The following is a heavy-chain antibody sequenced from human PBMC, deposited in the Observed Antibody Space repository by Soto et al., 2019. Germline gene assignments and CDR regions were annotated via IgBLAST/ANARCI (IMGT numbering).Heavy chain of an antibody. V-gene: IGHV4-30-2*01. CDR3: TRGVDDTIHHYYGMAV. D-gene: IGHD3-3*01. Sequence: QLQLQESGSGLVKPSQTLSLTCAVSGGSISSGGYSWSWIRQPPGKGLEWIGYIYHSGSTYYNPYLESRDTTSVDRSKKQFAPKLSDVTAADRAVYCCTRGVDDTIHHYYGMAVWGQGPTVTVSS. J-gene: IGHJ6*02. CDR2: IYHSGST. CDR1: GGSISSGGYS.